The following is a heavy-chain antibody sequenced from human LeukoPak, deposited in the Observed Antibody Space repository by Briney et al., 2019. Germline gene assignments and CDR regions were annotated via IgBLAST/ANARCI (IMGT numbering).Heavy chain of an antibody. Sequence: PGGSLRLSCAASGFTFSSYGMHWVRQAPGKGLEWVAVIWYDGSNKYYADSVKGRFTISRDNSKNTLYLQMNSLRAEDTAVYYCARDQPPPGGYSGYGYYYAANAPDAFDIWGQGTMVTVSS. V-gene: IGHV3-33*01. J-gene: IGHJ3*02. CDR1: GFTFSSYG. CDR3: ARDQPPPGGYSGYGYYYAANAPDAFDI. CDR2: IWYDGSNK. D-gene: IGHD5-12*01.